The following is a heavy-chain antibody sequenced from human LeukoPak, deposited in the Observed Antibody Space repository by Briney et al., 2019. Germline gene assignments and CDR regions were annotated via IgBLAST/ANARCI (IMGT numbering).Heavy chain of an antibody. Sequence: GGSLRLSCAASGFTFSSYGMHWVRQAPGKGLEWVAVIWYDGSNKYYADSVKGRFTISRDNFKNTLYLQMNSLRAEDTAVYYCARVRLGYCSSTSCYTRHYYYYMDVWGKGTTVTVSS. CDR2: IWYDGSNK. V-gene: IGHV3-33*01. CDR3: ARVRLGYCSSTSCYTRHYYYYMDV. D-gene: IGHD2-2*02. CDR1: GFTFSSYG. J-gene: IGHJ6*03.